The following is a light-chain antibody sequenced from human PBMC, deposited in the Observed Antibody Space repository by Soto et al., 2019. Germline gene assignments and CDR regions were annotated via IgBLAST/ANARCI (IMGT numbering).Light chain of an antibody. CDR1: QSISSY. Sequence: DIQMTQSPSSLSASVGDRFTITCRASQSISSYLNWYQQKPGKAPKLLIYKASTLKSGVPSRFSGSGSGTEFTLTISSLQPDDFATYYCQHYNSYSEAFGQGAKVDI. V-gene: IGKV1-5*03. J-gene: IGKJ1*01. CDR3: QHYNSYSEA. CDR2: KAS.